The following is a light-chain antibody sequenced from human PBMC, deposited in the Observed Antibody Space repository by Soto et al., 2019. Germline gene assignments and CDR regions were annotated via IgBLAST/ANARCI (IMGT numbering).Light chain of an antibody. CDR3: SSYTSDSSYV. CDR1: NSDVANYDY. Sequence: QSVLTQPASVSGSPGQSITLSCTGANSDVANYDYVSWYRQYPGLAPQVIISEVTNRPSVIPDRFSGSKSANTAYLTISGLQAEDEADYYCSSYTSDSSYVFGSGTKVTVL. CDR2: EVT. V-gene: IGLV2-14*01. J-gene: IGLJ1*01.